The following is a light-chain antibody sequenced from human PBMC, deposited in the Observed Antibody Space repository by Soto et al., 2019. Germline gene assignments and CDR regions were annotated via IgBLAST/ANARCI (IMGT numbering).Light chain of an antibody. Sequence: QLVLTQPPSVSGAPGQRVTISCTGSSSNIGAGYDVHWYQQLPGTAPKLLIPGNSNRPSGVPDRFSGSKSGTSASLAITGLQAEDEADYYCQSYDSSLSGWVFGGGTKVTVL. J-gene: IGLJ3*02. V-gene: IGLV1-40*01. CDR2: GNS. CDR3: QSYDSSLSGWV. CDR1: SSNIGAGYD.